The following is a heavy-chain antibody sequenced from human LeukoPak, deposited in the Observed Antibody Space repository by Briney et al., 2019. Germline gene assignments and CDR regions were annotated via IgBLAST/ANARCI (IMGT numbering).Heavy chain of an antibody. CDR1: GFTFSSYG. D-gene: IGHD5-24*01. Sequence: GGSLRLSCAASGFTFSSYGMHWVRQAPGKGLEWVAVIWYDGSNKYYADSVKGRFTISRDNPKNTLYLQMNSLRAEDTAVYYCARDLGWLQTKGAFDIWGQGTMVTVSS. CDR2: IWYDGSNK. J-gene: IGHJ3*02. CDR3: ARDLGWLQTKGAFDI. V-gene: IGHV3-33*01.